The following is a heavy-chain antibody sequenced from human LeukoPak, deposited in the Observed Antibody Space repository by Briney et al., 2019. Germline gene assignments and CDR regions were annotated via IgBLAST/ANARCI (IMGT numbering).Heavy chain of an antibody. CDR2: ITTSSTYT. Sequence: GGSLRLSCAASGFSFSSCNMNWVRQAPGKGLEWVSSITTSSTYTFYADSVKGRFTISRDNAKNSLYLQMNSLRAEDTAVYYCARAITGTTSDAFDIWGQGTMVTVSS. D-gene: IGHD1-7*01. V-gene: IGHV3-21*01. CDR3: ARAITGTTSDAFDI. J-gene: IGHJ3*02. CDR1: GFSFSSCN.